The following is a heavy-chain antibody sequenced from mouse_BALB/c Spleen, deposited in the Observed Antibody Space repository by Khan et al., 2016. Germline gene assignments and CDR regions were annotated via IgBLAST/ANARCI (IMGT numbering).Heavy chain of an antibody. D-gene: IGHD1-2*01. Sequence: EVQLQESGPGLVKPSQSLSLTCTVTGYSITSDYAWNWIRQFPGNKLEWMGYISFSGSTRYNPSLKSRISINRDTSKNKFFLQLNSVTTEDTATYYCARSPYYGYDYAMDYWGQGTSVTVSS. V-gene: IGHV3-2*02. CDR2: ISFSGST. CDR3: ARSPYYGYDYAMDY. CDR1: GYSITSDYA. J-gene: IGHJ4*01.